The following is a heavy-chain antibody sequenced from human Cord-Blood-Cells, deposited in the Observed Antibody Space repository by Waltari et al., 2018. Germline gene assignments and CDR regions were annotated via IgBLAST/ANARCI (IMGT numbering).Heavy chain of an antibody. D-gene: IGHD4-17*01. Sequence: QVQLQQWGAGLLKPSETLSLTCAVYGGSFSGYYWSWIRQPPGKGQEWIGEINHSGSTNYNPSPKSRVTISVDTSKNQFSLKLSSVTAADTAVYYCARPHYGDYGWFDPWGQGTLVTVSS. J-gene: IGHJ5*02. CDR1: GGSFSGYY. V-gene: IGHV4-34*01. CDR3: ARPHYGDYGWFDP. CDR2: INHSGST.